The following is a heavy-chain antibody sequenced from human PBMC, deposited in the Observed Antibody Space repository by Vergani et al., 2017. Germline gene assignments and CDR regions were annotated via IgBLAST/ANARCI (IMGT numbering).Heavy chain of an antibody. Sequence: QVQLVQSGAEVKKPGASVKVSCKASGYTFTSYAISWVRQAPGQGLEWMGRIIPIFGTANYAQKFQGRVTITADESTSTAYMELSSLRSEDTAVYYCARDYKDSSGYYRALGYWGQGTLVTVSS. D-gene: IGHD3-22*01. CDR1: GYTFTSYA. CDR3: ARDYKDSSGYYRALGY. J-gene: IGHJ4*02. CDR2: IIPIFGTA. V-gene: IGHV1-69*13.